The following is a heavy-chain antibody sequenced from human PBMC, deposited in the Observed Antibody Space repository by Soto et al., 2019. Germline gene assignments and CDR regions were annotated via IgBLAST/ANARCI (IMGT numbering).Heavy chain of an antibody. CDR2: ISAYNGNT. CDR3: VVAAQPYYFDY. D-gene: IGHD2-15*01. CDR1: GYTFTSYG. V-gene: IGHV1-18*01. Sequence: QVQLVQSGAEVKKPGASVKVSCKASGYTFTSYGSSWVRQAPGQGLEWMGWISAYNGNTNYAQKLQGRVTMTTDTSTSTAYMELRSVRSDDTALYYCVVAAQPYYFDYWGQGTLVTVSS. J-gene: IGHJ4*02.